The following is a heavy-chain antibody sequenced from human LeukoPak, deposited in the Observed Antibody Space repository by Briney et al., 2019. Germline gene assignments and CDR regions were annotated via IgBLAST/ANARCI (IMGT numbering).Heavy chain of an antibody. Sequence: GGSLRLSCAASRFTFNSYAMSWVRQAPGKGLEWVSVIGGGNGITFYVGSVKGRFTISRDNSKDTLYLQMNSLRAEDTAVYYCARGALRMVATGSDYWGQGTLVTVSS. V-gene: IGHV3-23*01. D-gene: IGHD5-12*01. CDR3: ARGALRMVATGSDY. J-gene: IGHJ4*02. CDR2: IGGGNGIT. CDR1: RFTFNSYA.